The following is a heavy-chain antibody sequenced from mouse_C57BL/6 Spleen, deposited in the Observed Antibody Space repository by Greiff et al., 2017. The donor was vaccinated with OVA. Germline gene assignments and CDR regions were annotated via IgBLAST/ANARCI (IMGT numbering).Heavy chain of an antibody. CDR3: ARAGYSNPGFAY. Sequence: EVMLVESGGGLVKPGGSLKLSCAASGFTFSSYAMSWVRQTPENRLEWVATISDGSSYTYYPDNVKGRFTISRDNAKNNLYLQMSHLKSEDTAMYYCARAGYSNPGFAYWGQGTLVTVSA. V-gene: IGHV5-4*03. CDR1: GFTFSSYA. CDR2: ISDGSSYT. D-gene: IGHD2-5*01. J-gene: IGHJ3*01.